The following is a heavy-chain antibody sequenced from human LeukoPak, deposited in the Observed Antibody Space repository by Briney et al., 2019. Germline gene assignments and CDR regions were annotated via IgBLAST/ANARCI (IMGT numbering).Heavy chain of an antibody. CDR2: IYSGGST. D-gene: IGHD3-10*01. CDR3: ARGLLWFGSYYMDV. V-gene: IGHV3-53*01. Sequence: GGSLRLSCAASGFTVSSDYMSWVRRAPGKGLEWVSVIYSGGSTYYADSVKGRFTISRDNSKNTLYLQMNSLRAEDTAVYYCARGLLWFGSYYMDVWGKGTTVTISS. J-gene: IGHJ6*03. CDR1: GFTVSSDY.